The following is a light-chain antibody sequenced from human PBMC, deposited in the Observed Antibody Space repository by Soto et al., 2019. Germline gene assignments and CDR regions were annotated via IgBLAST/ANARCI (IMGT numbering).Light chain of an antibody. Sequence: QSVLTQPPSASGTPGQRVPISCSGSSSNIGTNTVNWYQQLPGTDPKLLIYSNDQRPSGVPDRFSGSKSGTSASLAISGLQSEDEADYYCAAWDDSLNGWVFGGGTQLTVL. CDR2: SND. CDR1: SSNIGTNT. J-gene: IGLJ3*02. CDR3: AAWDDSLNGWV. V-gene: IGLV1-44*01.